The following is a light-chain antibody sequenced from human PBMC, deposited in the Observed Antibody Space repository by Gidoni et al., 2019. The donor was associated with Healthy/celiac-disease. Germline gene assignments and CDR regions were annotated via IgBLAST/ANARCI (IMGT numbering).Light chain of an antibody. J-gene: IGKJ1*01. CDR2: KAS. V-gene: IGKV1-5*03. Sequence: IQMTQSPSTLSASVGDRVTITCRASQIISSWLAWYQQKPGNAPKLLIYKASSLESGVPSRFSGSVSGTEFTLTISSLQPDDFATYYCQQYNSYSPTWTFGQGTKVEIK. CDR1: QIISSW. CDR3: QQYNSYSPTWT.